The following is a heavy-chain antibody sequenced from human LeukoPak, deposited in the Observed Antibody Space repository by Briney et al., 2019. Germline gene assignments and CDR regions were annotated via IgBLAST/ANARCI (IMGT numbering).Heavy chain of an antibody. CDR2: IRYDGSNK. V-gene: IGHV3-30*02. J-gene: IGHJ6*03. CDR3: AKGLSVTTSIRYYYYYYYMDV. D-gene: IGHD4-11*01. Sequence: GGSLRLSCAASGFTFSSYGMHWVRQAPGKGLEWVAFIRYDGSNKYYADSVKGRFTISRDNSKNTLYLQMNSLRAEDTAVYYCAKGLSVTTSIRYYYYYYYMDVWGKGTTVTASS. CDR1: GFTFSSYG.